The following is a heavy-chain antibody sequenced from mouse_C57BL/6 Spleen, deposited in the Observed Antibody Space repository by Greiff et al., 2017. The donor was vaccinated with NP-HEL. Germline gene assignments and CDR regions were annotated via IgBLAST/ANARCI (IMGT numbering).Heavy chain of an antibody. CDR3: ARGGVYYGSSYWYFDV. CDR2: IDPSDSET. V-gene: IGHV1-52*01. CDR1: GYTFTSYW. D-gene: IGHD1-1*01. Sequence: QVQLQQPGAELVRPGSSVKLSCKASGYTFTSYWMHWVKQRPIQGLEWIGNIDPSDSETHYNQKFKDKATLTVDKSSSTAYMQLSSLTSEDSAVYDCARGGVYYGSSYWYFDVWGTGTTVTVSS. J-gene: IGHJ1*03.